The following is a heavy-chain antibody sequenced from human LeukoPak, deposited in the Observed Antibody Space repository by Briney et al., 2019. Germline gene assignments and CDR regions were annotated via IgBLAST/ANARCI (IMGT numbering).Heavy chain of an antibody. Sequence: GASVKVSCKASGYTFTSYDINWVRQATGQGLEWMGWMNPNSGGTNYAQKFQGRVTMTRDTSISTAYMELSRLRSDDTAVYYCARGDRGIAARRVYYYYYMDVWGKGTTVTVSS. CDR2: MNPNSGGT. CDR1: GYTFTSYD. J-gene: IGHJ6*03. CDR3: ARGDRGIAARRVYYYYYMDV. V-gene: IGHV1-2*02. D-gene: IGHD6-6*01.